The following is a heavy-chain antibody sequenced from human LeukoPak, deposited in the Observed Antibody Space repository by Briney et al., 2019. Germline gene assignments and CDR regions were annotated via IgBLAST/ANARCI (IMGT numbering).Heavy chain of an antibody. J-gene: IGHJ4*02. CDR3: ARVGAAGFDY. V-gene: IGHV3-7*03. CDR1: GFTLTRYW. Sequence: GGSLRLSCAASGFTLTRYWMSWVRQAPGKGPDWVANINEDGSEKYYLDSVRGRFTFSRDNARNSLYLQMNSLRVEDAAVYFCARVGAAGFDYWGQGALVTVSS. CDR2: INEDGSEK. D-gene: IGHD6-13*01.